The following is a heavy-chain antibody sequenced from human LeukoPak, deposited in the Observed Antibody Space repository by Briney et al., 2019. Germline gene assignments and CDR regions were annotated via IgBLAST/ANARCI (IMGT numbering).Heavy chain of an antibody. D-gene: IGHD1-1*01. Sequence: SGGSLRLSCAASGFTFSSYNMNWVRQAPGKGLEWVSSIISSSSYIYYADSVKGRFTISRDNAKNSLYLQMNSLRAEDTAVYYCARAWGTGFDNWFDPWGQGTLVTVSS. J-gene: IGHJ5*02. CDR3: ARAWGTGFDNWFDP. CDR1: GFTFSSYN. V-gene: IGHV3-21*01. CDR2: IISSSSYI.